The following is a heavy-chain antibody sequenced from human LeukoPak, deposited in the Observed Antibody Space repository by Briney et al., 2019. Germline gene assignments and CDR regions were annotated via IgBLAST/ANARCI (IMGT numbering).Heavy chain of an antibody. J-gene: IGHJ4*02. CDR3: ARDHKAYYYDSSGYYLDY. CDR2: IYSGGST. CDR1: GFTVSSNY. D-gene: IGHD3-22*01. V-gene: IGHV3-53*01. Sequence: GGSLRLSCAASGFTVSSNYMSWVRQAPGKGLEWVSVIYSGGSTYYADSVTGRFTISRDNSKNTLYLQMNSLRAEDTAVYYCARDHKAYYYDSSGYYLDYWGQGTLVTVSS.